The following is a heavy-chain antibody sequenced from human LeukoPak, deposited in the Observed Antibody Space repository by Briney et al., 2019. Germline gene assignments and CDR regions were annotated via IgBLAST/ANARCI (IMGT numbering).Heavy chain of an antibody. CDR2: INPNSGGT. D-gene: IGHD6-19*01. V-gene: IGHV1-2*02. CDR1: GYTFTGYY. Sequence: SVKVSCKASGYTFTGYYIHWVRQAPGQGLEWMGWINPNSGGTNSAQKFQGRVTLTRDTSISTAYLELSSLRSDDTAVYYCARDLGSGWIIVDYWGQGTLVTVSS. CDR3: ARDLGSGWIIVDY. J-gene: IGHJ4*02.